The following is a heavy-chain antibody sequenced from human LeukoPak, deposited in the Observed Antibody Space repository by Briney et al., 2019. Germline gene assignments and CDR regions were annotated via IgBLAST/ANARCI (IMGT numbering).Heavy chain of an antibody. CDR3: ARRGYCSSTSCLNWFDP. V-gene: IGHV5-51*01. CDR2: IYPGDSDT. J-gene: IGHJ5*02. CDR1: GYSFTSYW. Sequence: GESLKISCKGSGYSFTSYWIGWVRQMPGKGLEWMGIIYPGDSDTRYSPSFQGQVTISADKPISTAYLQWSSLKASDTAMYYCARRGYCSSTSCLNWFDPWGQGTLVTVSS. D-gene: IGHD2-2*01.